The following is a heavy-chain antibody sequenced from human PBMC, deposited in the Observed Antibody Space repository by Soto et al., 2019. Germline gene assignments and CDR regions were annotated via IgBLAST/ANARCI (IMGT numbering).Heavy chain of an antibody. V-gene: IGHV1-18*01. CDR1: GYTFTSYG. D-gene: IGHD6-13*01. CDR3: AIGDSSNWGYYYYYMDV. J-gene: IGHJ6*03. Sequence: ASVKVSCKASGYTFTSYGISWVRQAPGQGLEWMGWISAYNGNTNYAQKLQGRVTMTTDTSTSTAYMELRSLRSDDTAVYYCAIGDSSNWGYYYYYMDVWGKGTTVTVSS. CDR2: ISAYNGNT.